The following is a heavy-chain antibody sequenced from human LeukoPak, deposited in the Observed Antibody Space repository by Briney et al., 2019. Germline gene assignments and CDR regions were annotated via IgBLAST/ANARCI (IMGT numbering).Heavy chain of an antibody. Sequence: SETLSLTCTVSGGPISSYFWSWIRQPPGKGLEWIGYIYYSGSTNYNPSLKSRVTISVDTSKNQFSLKLSSVTAADTAVYYCARGIRFLEWFDDAFDFWGREPMFTVSS. D-gene: IGHD3-3*01. CDR1: GGPISSYF. CDR3: ARGIRFLEWFDDAFDF. V-gene: IGHV4-59*01. J-gene: IGHJ3*01. CDR2: IYYSGST.